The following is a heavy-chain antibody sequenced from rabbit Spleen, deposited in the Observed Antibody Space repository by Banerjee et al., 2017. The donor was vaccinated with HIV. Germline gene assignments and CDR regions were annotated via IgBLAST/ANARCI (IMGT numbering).Heavy chain of an antibody. J-gene: IGHJ3*01. CDR1: GIDFSSYA. V-gene: IGHV1S47*01. CDR2: IYPSFGLR. Sequence: ELVESGGGLVQPGESLKLSCKASGIDFSSYAMIWVRQAPGKGPEWTAYIYPSFGLRKYANSVKGRFTISSDNAQNTVFLQMTSLTASDMATYFCVRGYDDYGDYTRLDLWGQGTLVTVS. D-gene: IGHD2-1*01. CDR3: VRGYDDYGDYTRLDL.